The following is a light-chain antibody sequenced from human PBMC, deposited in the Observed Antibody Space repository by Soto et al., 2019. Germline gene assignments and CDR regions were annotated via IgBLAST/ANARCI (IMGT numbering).Light chain of an antibody. J-gene: IGKJ1*01. CDR3: QQRGGSPPTWT. V-gene: IGKV3-20*01. Sequence: EIVLTQSPGTLSLSPGERATLSCRASQRITTNSLAWYQQKPGQAPRLLIYDASNRATGIPDRFSGSGSGKDFTLTISRLEPEDFAVYYCQQRGGSPPTWTFGQGTKVEIK. CDR2: DAS. CDR1: QRITTNS.